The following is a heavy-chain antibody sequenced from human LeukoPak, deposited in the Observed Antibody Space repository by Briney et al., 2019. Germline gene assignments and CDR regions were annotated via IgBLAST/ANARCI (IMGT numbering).Heavy chain of an antibody. V-gene: IGHV1-18*01. CDR1: GYTFTSYG. Sequence: ASVKVSCKASGYTFTSYGISWVRQAPGRGLEWMGWISAYNGNTNYAQKLQGRVTMTRDTSTSTVYMELSSLRSEDTAVYYCARSCYYYGMDVWGQGTTVTVSS. D-gene: IGHD1-1*01. CDR3: ARSCYYYGMDV. CDR2: ISAYNGNT. J-gene: IGHJ6*02.